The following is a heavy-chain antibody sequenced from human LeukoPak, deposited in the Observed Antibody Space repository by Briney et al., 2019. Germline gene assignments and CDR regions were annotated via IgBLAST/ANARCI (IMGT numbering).Heavy chain of an antibody. D-gene: IGHD5-18*01. Sequence: ASVKVSCKASGYTFTSYDINWVRQATGQGLEWMGWMNPNSGNTGYAQKFQGRVTITRNTSISTAYMELSSLRSEDTAVYYCARGRGYGFGGYYYYYYMDVWGKGTTVTVSS. CDR1: GYTFTSYD. CDR3: ARGRGYGFGGYYYYYYMDV. J-gene: IGHJ6*03. CDR2: MNPNSGNT. V-gene: IGHV1-8*03.